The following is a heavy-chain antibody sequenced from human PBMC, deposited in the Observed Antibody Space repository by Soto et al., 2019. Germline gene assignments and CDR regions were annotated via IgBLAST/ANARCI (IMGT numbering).Heavy chain of an antibody. D-gene: IGHD6-13*01. CDR1: GGSVSSGSYY. J-gene: IGHJ4*02. CDR3: VRESREIFDY. CDR2: IYYSGST. V-gene: IGHV4-61*01. Sequence: SETLSLTCTVSGGSVSSGSYYWSWIRQPPGKGLEWIGYIYYSGSTNYNPSLKSRVTISVDTSKNQFSLKLSSVTAADTAVYYCVRESREIFDYWGQGTLVTVSS.